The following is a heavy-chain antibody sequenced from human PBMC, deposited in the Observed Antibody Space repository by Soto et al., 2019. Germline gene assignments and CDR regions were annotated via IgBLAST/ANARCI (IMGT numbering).Heavy chain of an antibody. CDR2: INAGNGNT. J-gene: IGHJ4*02. Sequence: XSVKVSCEASGYTFTSYAMHWVRQAPGQRLEWMGWINAGNGNTKYSQKFQGRVTITRDTSASTAYMELSSLRSEDTAVYYCASSLRYFDWLLDYWGQGTLVTVSS. V-gene: IGHV1-3*01. CDR1: GYTFTSYA. CDR3: ASSLRYFDWLLDY. D-gene: IGHD3-9*01.